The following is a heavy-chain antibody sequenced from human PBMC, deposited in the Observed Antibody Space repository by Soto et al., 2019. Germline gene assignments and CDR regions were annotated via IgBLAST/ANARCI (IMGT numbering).Heavy chain of an antibody. CDR1: GFSLSSTRMA. CDR2: IYWDDDK. D-gene: IGHD6-19*01. Sequence: QITLKESGPTLVKPTQTLTLTCTFSGFSLSSTRMAVGWIRQTPGKALEWLALIYWDDDKRYSPFLKSRLTITKDTSKNQVVLTMSNMDPVDTARYYCAHIVVAGLGYDFDYWGQGTLVTVSS. CDR3: AHIVVAGLGYDFDY. J-gene: IGHJ4*02. V-gene: IGHV2-5*02.